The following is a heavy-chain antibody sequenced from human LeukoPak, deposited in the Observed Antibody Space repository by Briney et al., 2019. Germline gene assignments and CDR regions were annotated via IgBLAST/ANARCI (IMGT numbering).Heavy chain of an antibody. J-gene: IGHJ4*02. Sequence: GGSLRLSCAASGFTFSNYAMNWVRQAPGKGLEWVSPISGGGETTYYADSAKGRFTISRDNSQNTLYLQMNSLRAEDTAVYYCARDYADYVGYFFFDYWGQGTLVTVSS. CDR1: GFTFSNYA. CDR3: ARDYADYVGYFFFDY. D-gene: IGHD4-17*01. V-gene: IGHV3-23*01. CDR2: ISGGGETT.